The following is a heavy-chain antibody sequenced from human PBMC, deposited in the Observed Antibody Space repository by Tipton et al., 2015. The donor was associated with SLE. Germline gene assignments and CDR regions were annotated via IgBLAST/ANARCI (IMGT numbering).Heavy chain of an antibody. CDR1: GYTLTDYY. V-gene: IGHV1-2*06. CDR2: IDLNTGGT. J-gene: IGHJ4*02. Sequence: QVQLVQSGADVKKPGASVTVSCKPSGYTLTDYYIHWVRLAPGQGLEWMGRIDLNTGGTKIAQKFLGRVTMTSDTSISTAYINLSNLRSDDTAIYFGARLRHPAHFDYWGQGTLVTVSS. CDR3: ARLRHPAHFDY.